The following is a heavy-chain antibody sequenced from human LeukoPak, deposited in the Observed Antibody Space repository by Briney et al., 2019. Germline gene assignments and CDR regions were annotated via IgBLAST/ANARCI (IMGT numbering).Heavy chain of an antibody. J-gene: IGHJ4*02. CDR1: GFTFSSYV. V-gene: IGHV3-48*02. CDR3: ARDNDWAFDY. D-gene: IGHD3-9*01. Sequence: GGSLRLSCAASGFTFSSYVVSWVRQAPGKGLEWVSYINHNGKTIYYADSVKGRFTISRDNAKNSLYMQMNNLRDEDTAVYYCARDNDWAFDYWGQGTLVTVSS. CDR2: INHNGKTI.